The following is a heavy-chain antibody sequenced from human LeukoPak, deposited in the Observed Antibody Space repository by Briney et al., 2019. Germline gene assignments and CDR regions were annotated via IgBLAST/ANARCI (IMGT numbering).Heavy chain of an antibody. D-gene: IGHD4/OR15-4a*01. CDR2: ISGSGGST. V-gene: IGHV3-23*01. Sequence: PGGSLRLSCAASGFTFSSYAMSWVRQAPGKGVEWVSAISGSGGSTYYADSVKGRFTISRDNSKNTLYLQMNSLRAEDTAVYYCAKDSWGLYGGLYYFDYWGQGTLVTVSS. J-gene: IGHJ4*02. CDR1: GFTFSSYA. CDR3: AKDSWGLYGGLYYFDY.